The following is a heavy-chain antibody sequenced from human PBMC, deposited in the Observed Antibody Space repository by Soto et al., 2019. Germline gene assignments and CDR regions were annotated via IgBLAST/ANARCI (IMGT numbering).Heavy chain of an antibody. D-gene: IGHD3-3*01. J-gene: IGHJ6*02. V-gene: IGHV3-23*01. CDR1: GFTFSSYA. CDR3: AKDRIRFLEWFGSDYYYGMDV. Sequence: GGSLRLSCAASGFTFSSYAMSWVRQAPGKGLEWVSAISGSGGSTYYADSVKGRFTISRDNSKNTLYLQMNSLRAEDTAVYYCAKDRIRFLEWFGSDYYYGMDVWGQGTTVTVSS. CDR2: ISGSGGST.